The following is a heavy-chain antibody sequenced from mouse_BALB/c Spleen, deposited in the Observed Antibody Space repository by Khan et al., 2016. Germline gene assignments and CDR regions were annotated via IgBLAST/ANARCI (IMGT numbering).Heavy chain of an antibody. V-gene: IGHV6-6*02. CDR3: SRYGYLDY. J-gene: IGHJ2*01. Sequence: EVKLEEPGGGLVQPGGSMKLSCVASGFTFSNYWMNWVRQSPEKGLEWVAEIRLKSNNYATYYAESVKGRLTISRDDSTSSDYMQMNNLRAEDTGIYYCSRYGYLDYWCQGTTLTVSS. D-gene: IGHD2-2*01. CDR1: GFTFSNYW. CDR2: IRLKSNNYAT.